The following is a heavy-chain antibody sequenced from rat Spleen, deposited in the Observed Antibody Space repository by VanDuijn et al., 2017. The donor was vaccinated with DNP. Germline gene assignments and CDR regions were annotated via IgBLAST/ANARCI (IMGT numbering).Heavy chain of an antibody. CDR1: GFTFTNYA. Sequence: EVQLVESGGGLVQPGRSLKLSCAASGFTFTNYAMAWVRQAPTKGLEWVASISPSGGGTYYRHSVKGRFTISRDNANHTLYLQMDSLRSEDTATYYCATASLSYWGRGTLVTVSS. CDR2: ISPSGGGT. J-gene: IGHJ3*01. V-gene: IGHV5S13*01. CDR3: ATASLSY.